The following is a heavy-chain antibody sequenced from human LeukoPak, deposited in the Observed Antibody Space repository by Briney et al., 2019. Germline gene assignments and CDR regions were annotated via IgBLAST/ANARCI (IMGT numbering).Heavy chain of an antibody. CDR1: GGTFISYA. CDR2: IIPIFGTA. CDR3: ARCGTPYYDSSGYVDY. Sequence: SVKVSCKASGGTFISYAISWVRQAPGQGLEWMGGIIPIFGTANYAQKFQGRVTITADESTSTAYMKLSSLRSEDTAVYYCARCGTPYYDSSGYVDYWGQGTLVTASS. D-gene: IGHD3-22*01. J-gene: IGHJ4*02. V-gene: IGHV1-69*13.